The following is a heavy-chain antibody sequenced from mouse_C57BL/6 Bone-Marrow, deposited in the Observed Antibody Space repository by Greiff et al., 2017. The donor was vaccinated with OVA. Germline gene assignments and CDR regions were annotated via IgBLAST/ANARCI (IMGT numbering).Heavy chain of an antibody. CDR2: INPSTGGT. J-gene: IGHJ2*01. Sequence: VQLQQSGPELVKPGASVKISCKASGYSFTGYYMNWVKQSPEKSLEWIGEINPSTGGTTYNQKFKAQATLTVDKASSTAYMQLKRLTSEDSAVYYCARSDYDGPGYWGQGTTLTVSS. CDR1: GYSFTGYY. D-gene: IGHD2-4*01. CDR3: ARSDYDGPGY. V-gene: IGHV1-42*01.